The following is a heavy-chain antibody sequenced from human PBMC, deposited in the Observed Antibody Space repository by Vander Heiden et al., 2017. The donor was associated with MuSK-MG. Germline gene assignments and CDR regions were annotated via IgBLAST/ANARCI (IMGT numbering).Heavy chain of an antibody. J-gene: IGHJ2*01. CDR1: GFSLSTSGMC. V-gene: IGHV2-70*15. CDR3: ARMVQWLTTDWYFDL. D-gene: IGHD6-19*01. CDR2: IDWDDDK. Sequence: QVTLRESGPALVKPTQTLTLTCTFSGFSLSTSGMCVSWIRQPPGKALEWLARIDWDDDKYYSTSLKTRLTISKDTSKNQVVLTMTNMDPVDTATYYCARMVQWLTTDWYFDLWGRGTLVTVSS.